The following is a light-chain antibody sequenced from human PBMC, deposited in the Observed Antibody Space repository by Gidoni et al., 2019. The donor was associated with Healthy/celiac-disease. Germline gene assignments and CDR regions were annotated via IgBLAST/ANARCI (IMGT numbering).Light chain of an antibody. CDR2: GAS. CDR3: QQYGSSPRWT. J-gene: IGKJ1*01. CDR1: QHGISSY. Sequence: VLTQSSGATLSSPPEKAALSCRRSQHGISSYLAWYQQKPGQAPRLLIYGASSRATGIPDRFSGSGSGTEFTLTISRLESEDFAVYYCQQYGSSPRWTFGQGTKVEIK. V-gene: IGKV3-20*01.